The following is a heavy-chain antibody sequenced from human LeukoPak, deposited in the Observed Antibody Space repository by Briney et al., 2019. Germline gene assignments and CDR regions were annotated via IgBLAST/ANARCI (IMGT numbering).Heavy chain of an antibody. CDR2: INHSGST. J-gene: IGHJ4*02. V-gene: IGHV4-34*01. D-gene: IGHD2-2*01. CDR3: ARKASIRGGFH. CDR1: GGSFSGYY. Sequence: PSETLSLTCAVYGGSFSGYYWSWLRQPPGQGLEWMGEINHSGSTNYNPSLNSRITISVDTSKNQFSLKLISVTAADTAVYYCARKASIRGGFHWGQGTLVTVSS.